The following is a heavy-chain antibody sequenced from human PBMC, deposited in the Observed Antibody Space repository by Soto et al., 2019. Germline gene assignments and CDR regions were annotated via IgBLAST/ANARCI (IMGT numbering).Heavy chain of an antibody. J-gene: IGHJ4*02. CDR2: IYYSGRT. CDR1: GDSINSRSYY. CDR3: ARQRTSVVTQAYFDV. Sequence: SSETLSLTCAVTGDSINSRSYYWGWIRQPPGKGLEWIGSIYYSGRTYNNPSLRSRVSMSIDTSKDQFSLKLKSVTAADTALYFCARQRTSVVTQAYFDVWGPVSLVTVSS. V-gene: IGHV4-39*01. D-gene: IGHD2-21*02.